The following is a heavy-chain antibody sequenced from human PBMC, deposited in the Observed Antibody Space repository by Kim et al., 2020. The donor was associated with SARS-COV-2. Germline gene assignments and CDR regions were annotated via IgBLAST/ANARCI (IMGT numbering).Heavy chain of an antibody. D-gene: IGHD6-19*01. Sequence: SVKVSCKVSGGTFSSFAISWVRQAPGQGLEWMGGIIPVFGTANYAQKFQGRVTISADESTNTAYMDLRSLKSEDTAVYYCARDSLENGWYYFDFWGQGTPVTVSS. J-gene: IGHJ4*02. CDR2: IIPVFGTA. CDR3: ARDSLENGWYYFDF. CDR1: GGTFSSFA. V-gene: IGHV1-69*13.